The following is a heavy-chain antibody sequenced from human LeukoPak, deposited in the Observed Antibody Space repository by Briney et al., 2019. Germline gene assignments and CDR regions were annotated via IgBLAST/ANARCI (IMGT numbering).Heavy chain of an antibody. Sequence: ASVKVSCKASGYTFTSYHMHWVRQAPGQGLEWMGIINPSGGTTNYAQKFRGRVTMTRDMSTSTVYMELSSLRSEDTAVYYCARSTGGDWYAFDIWGQGTMVTVSS. CDR1: GYTFTSYH. V-gene: IGHV1-46*01. D-gene: IGHD2-21*02. CDR3: ARSTGGDWYAFDI. J-gene: IGHJ3*02. CDR2: INPSGGTT.